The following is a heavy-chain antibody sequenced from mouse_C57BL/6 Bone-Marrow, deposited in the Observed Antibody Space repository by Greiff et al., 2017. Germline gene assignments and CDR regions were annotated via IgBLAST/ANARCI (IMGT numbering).Heavy chain of an antibody. CDR2: ISNGGGST. CDR1: GFTFSDYY. J-gene: IGHJ3*01. CDR3: ARRGDYDVWFAY. V-gene: IGHV5-12*01. D-gene: IGHD2-4*01. Sequence: EVKLMESGGGLVQPGGSLKLSCAASGFTFSDYYMYWVRQTPEKRLEWVAYISNGGGSTYYPDTVKGRFTISRDNAKNTLYLQMSRLKSEDTAMYYCARRGDYDVWFAYWGQGTLVTVSA.